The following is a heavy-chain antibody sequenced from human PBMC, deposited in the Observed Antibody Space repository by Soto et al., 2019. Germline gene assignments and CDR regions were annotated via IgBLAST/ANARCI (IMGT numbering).Heavy chain of an antibody. V-gene: IGHV3-23*01. Sequence: GGSLRLSCAASGFTFSSYAMSWVRQAPGKGLEWVSAISGSGGSTYYADSVKGRFTISRDNSKNTLYLQMNSLRAEDTAVYYCAKERGLDYYGSGRYGMDVWGQGTTVTVSS. CDR3: AKERGLDYYGSGRYGMDV. J-gene: IGHJ6*02. D-gene: IGHD3-10*01. CDR1: GFTFSSYA. CDR2: ISGSGGST.